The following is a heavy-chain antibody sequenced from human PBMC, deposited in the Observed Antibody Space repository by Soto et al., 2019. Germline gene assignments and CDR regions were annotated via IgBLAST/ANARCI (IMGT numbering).Heavy chain of an antibody. CDR1: GGSIGSGGYY. D-gene: IGHD3-10*01. Sequence: SETLSLTCPVSGGSIGSGGYYWSWIRQHPGKGLEWIGYIYYSGSTYYNPSLKSRVTISVDTSKNQFSLKLSSVTAADTAVYYCARTYYYGSGSYGPLDYWGQGTLVTVSS. V-gene: IGHV4-31*03. CDR3: ARTYYYGSGSYGPLDY. J-gene: IGHJ4*02. CDR2: IYYSGST.